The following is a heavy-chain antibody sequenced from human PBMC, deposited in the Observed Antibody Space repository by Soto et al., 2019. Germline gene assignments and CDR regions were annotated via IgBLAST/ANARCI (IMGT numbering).Heavy chain of an antibody. CDR2: INAYNGNT. D-gene: IGHD5-18*01. CDR3: ARDVGYGLIDC. Sequence: QVQLVQSGAEVKKPGASVKVSCKASVYTFASYGISWVRQAPGQGLEWMGWINAYNGNTNYAQKLQVRVTLTTDTSTSTAYMELRLRRPDDTAVYYCARDVGYGLIDCWGQGTLVTVSS. V-gene: IGHV1-18*01. J-gene: IGHJ4*02. CDR1: VYTFASYG.